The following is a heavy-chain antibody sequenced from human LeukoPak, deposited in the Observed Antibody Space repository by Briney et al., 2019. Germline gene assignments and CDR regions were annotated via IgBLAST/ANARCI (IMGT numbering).Heavy chain of an antibody. CDR3: ARVKDVVGATTVFDY. Sequence: GGSLRLSCAASGFTFSSYEMNWVRQAPEKGLEWVSYISSSGSTIYYADSVKGRFTISRDNAKNSLYLQMNSLRAEDTAVYYCARVKDVVGATTVFDYWGQGTLVTVSS. V-gene: IGHV3-48*03. D-gene: IGHD1-26*01. CDR2: ISSSGSTI. CDR1: GFTFSSYE. J-gene: IGHJ4*02.